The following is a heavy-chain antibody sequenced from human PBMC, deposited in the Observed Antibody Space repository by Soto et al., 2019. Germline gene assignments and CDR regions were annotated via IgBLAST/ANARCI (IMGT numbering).Heavy chain of an antibody. CDR3: AEGLLNGRWYAAD. D-gene: IGHD6-13*01. CDR2: ITTNGHT. J-gene: IGHJ4*01. CDR1: GFTFSNCV. Sequence: EVHLLESGGVLVQPGESLRLSCETSGFTFSNCVMTWLRQPPGKRLEWVSVITTNGHTDYADSVKGRFTISRDNSKNTVHLQINSQRAEDTAVYYCAEGLLNGRWYAADWGHGTLVTVSS. V-gene: IGHV3-23*01.